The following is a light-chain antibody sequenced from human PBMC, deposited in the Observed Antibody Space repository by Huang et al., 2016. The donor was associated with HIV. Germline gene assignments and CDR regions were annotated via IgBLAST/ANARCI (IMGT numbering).Light chain of an antibody. CDR3: QQDYSAPFT. CDR1: QSLLYRSHNKNY. V-gene: IGKV4-1*01. CDR2: WAS. J-gene: IGKJ3*01. Sequence: DIVMTQSPDSLAVSLGERATINCKSSQSLLYRSHNKNYLAWYQQKPGQPPKLLIYWASTRGSGVPDRFSGSGSGTDFTLTINNLQSEDVAVYYCQQDYSAPFTFGPGTKVNIK.